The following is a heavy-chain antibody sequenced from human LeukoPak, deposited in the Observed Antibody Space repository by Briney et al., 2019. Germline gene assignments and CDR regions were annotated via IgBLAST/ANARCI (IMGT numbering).Heavy chain of an antibody. CDR2: ISYDGSNK. CDR1: GFTFSSYA. J-gene: IGHJ4*02. D-gene: IGHD3-10*01. V-gene: IGHV3-30-3*01. CDR3: ARPEYYYGSGSYYFDY. Sequence: PGGSLRLSCAASGFTFSSYAMHWVRQAPGKGLEWVAVISYDGSNKYYADSVKGRFTISRDNSKNMLYLQMNSLRAEDTAVYYCARPEYYYGSGSYYFDYWGQGTLVTVSS.